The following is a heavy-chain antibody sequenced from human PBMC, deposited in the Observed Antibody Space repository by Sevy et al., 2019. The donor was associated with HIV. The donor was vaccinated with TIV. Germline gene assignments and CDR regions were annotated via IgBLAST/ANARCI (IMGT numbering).Heavy chain of an antibody. D-gene: IGHD4-17*01. J-gene: IGHJ3*02. CDR3: AAPPDYGGNDDAFDI. Sequence: GGSLRLSCAASGFTFSSYSMNWVRQAPGKGLEWVSYISSSSSTIYYAYSVKGRFTISRDNAKNSLYLQMNSLRDEDTAVYYCAAPPDYGGNDDAFDIWGQGTMVTVSS. CDR2: ISSSSSTI. CDR1: GFTFSSYS. V-gene: IGHV3-48*02.